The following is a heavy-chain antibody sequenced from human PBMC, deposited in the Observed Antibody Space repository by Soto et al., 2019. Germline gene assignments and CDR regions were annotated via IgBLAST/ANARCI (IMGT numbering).Heavy chain of an antibody. V-gene: IGHV1-18*01. CDR1: GYTFTSFG. D-gene: IGHD2-15*01. Sequence: QVQLVQSGAEVKKPGASVNVSCQASGYTFTSFGISCVRQAPGQGLEWLGWISAYNGNTNYAENLQGRVTMTTDTSSSTSYMERRSLRSDDTAVYFCARDHRGGTDAFEIWGQGTMVTVSS. CDR3: ARDHRGGTDAFEI. J-gene: IGHJ3*02. CDR2: ISAYNGNT.